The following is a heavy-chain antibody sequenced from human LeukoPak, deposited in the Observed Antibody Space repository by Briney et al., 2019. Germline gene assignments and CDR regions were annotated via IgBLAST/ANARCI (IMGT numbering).Heavy chain of an antibody. D-gene: IGHD1-26*01. CDR3: ARDRGGSYLFDY. Sequence: GGSLRLSCAASGFTVSSNYMSWVRQAPGKGLEWVAVISYDGSNKYYADSVKGRFTISRDNSKNTLYLQMNSLRAEDTAVYYCARDRGGSYLFDYWGQGTLVTVSS. CDR1: GFTVSSNY. CDR2: ISYDGSNK. J-gene: IGHJ4*02. V-gene: IGHV3-30*03.